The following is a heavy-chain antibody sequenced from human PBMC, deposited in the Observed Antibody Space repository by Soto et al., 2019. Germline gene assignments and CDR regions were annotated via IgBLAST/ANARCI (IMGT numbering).Heavy chain of an antibody. CDR2: MNPNSGNT. D-gene: IGHD2-15*01. CDR3: ARGLGCGGGCYLYYYYYYGMDV. CDR1: GYTFTSYD. J-gene: IGHJ6*02. Sequence: ASVKVSCKASGYTFTSYDINWVRQATGQGLEWMGWMNPNSGNTGYAQKFQGRVTMTRNTSISTAYMELSSLRSEDTAVYYCARGLGCGGGCYLYYYYYYGMDVWGQGTTVTVSS. V-gene: IGHV1-8*01.